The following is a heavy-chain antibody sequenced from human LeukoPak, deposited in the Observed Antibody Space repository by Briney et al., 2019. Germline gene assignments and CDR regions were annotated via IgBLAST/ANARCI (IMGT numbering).Heavy chain of an antibody. CDR2: INPNSGGT. J-gene: IGHJ4*02. Sequence: ASVKVSCKASGYTFTGYYMHWVRQAPGQGLEWMGWINPNSGGTNYAQEFQGRVTMTRDTSISTAYMELSRLRSDDTAVYYCARDSIVGATTLDYWGQGTLVTVSS. CDR1: GYTFTGYY. CDR3: ARDSIVGATTLDY. D-gene: IGHD1-26*01. V-gene: IGHV1-2*02.